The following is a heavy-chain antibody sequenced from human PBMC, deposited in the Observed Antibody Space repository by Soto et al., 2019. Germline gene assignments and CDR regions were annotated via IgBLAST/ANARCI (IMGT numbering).Heavy chain of an antibody. Sequence: GASVKVSCKASGYTFTSYGISWVRQAPGQGLEWMGWISAYNGNTNYAQKLQGRVTMTTDTSTSTAYMELRSLRSDDTAVYYCARSLAWRWLQLNYFDYWGQGTLVTVSS. D-gene: IGHD5-12*01. CDR2: ISAYNGNT. V-gene: IGHV1-18*04. CDR1: GYTFTSYG. J-gene: IGHJ4*02. CDR3: ARSLAWRWLQLNYFDY.